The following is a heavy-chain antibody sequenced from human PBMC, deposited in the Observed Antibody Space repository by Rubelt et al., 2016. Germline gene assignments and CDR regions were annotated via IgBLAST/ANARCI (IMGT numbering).Heavy chain of an antibody. D-gene: IGHD3-10*01. CDR2: ISYDGSNK. J-gene: IGHJ6*02. Sequence: GFTFSSYGMHWVRQAPGKGLEWVAVISYDGSNKYYADSVKGRFTISRDNSKNTLYLQMNSLRAEDTAVYYCAKDGAGNYYYGMDVWGQGTTVTVSS. V-gene: IGHV3-30*18. CDR3: AKDGAGNYYYGMDV. CDR1: GFTFSSYG.